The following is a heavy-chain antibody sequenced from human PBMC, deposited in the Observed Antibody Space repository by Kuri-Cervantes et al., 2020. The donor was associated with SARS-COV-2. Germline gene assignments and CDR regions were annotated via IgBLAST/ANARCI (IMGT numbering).Heavy chain of an antibody. CDR3: ASSRPRMITFGRVLGNFDL. D-gene: IGHD3-16*02. V-gene: IGHV3-33*08. J-gene: IGHJ4*01. CDR1: GFTFGSYG. Sequence: GGSLRPSLAASGFTFGSYGMNWVRQAPGKGLEWVAVIWYDGSNEYYADSVKGRFTISRDNSKTTLYLQLNSLRAEDTAVYYCASSRPRMITFGRVLGNFDLWGHGTLVTVSS. CDR2: IWYDGSNE.